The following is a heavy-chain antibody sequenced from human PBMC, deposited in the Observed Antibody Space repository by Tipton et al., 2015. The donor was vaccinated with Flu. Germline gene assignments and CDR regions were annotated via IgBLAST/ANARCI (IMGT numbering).Heavy chain of an antibody. CDR3: ARGHASPSRPYSSYMDV. J-gene: IGHJ6*03. CDR2: INHSGST. CDR1: GGSISSYY. V-gene: IGHV4-34*01. Sequence: GLVKPSETLSLTCTVSGGSISSYYWSWIRQPPGKGLEWIGEINHSGSTNYNPSLKSRVTISVDTSKNQFSLKLSSVTAADTAVYYCARGHASPSRPYSSYMDVWGKGTTVTVSS. D-gene: IGHD2-2*01.